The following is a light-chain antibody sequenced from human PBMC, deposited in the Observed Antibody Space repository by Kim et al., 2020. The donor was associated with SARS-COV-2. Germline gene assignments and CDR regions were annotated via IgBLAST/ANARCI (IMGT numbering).Light chain of an antibody. Sequence: CPGGKAAPPSCASRQGVSSHLAWYQQKPGQSPRLVIYYASTRATGIPDRFSGSGSGTDFTLTISSLQSEDFAVYYCQQYNNSPRTFGQGTKVEIK. CDR2: YAS. V-gene: IGKV3-15*01. CDR1: RQGVSSH. CDR3: QQYNNSPRT. J-gene: IGKJ1*01.